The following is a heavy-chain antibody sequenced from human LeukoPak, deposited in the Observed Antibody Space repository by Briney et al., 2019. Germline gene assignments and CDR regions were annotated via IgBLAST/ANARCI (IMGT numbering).Heavy chain of an antibody. Sequence: GGSLRLSCTASGFTFGDYLMSWFRQAPGKGLEWIGFISGGTTEYAASVKGRFTISRDDSTSIAYLQMNSLTTEDTAVYYCSRGSGWMSVYWGQGTLVTVSS. V-gene: IGHV3-49*03. CDR3: SRGSGWMSVY. CDR2: ISGGTT. D-gene: IGHD6-19*01. J-gene: IGHJ4*02. CDR1: GFTFGDYL.